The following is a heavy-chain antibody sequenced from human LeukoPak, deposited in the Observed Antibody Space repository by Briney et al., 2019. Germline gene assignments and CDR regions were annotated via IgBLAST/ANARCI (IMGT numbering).Heavy chain of an antibody. V-gene: IGHV3-30*18. CDR2: SSNDGDNK. D-gene: IGHD4-11*01. J-gene: IGHJ3*01. Sequence: GRSLRLSCAASGFTFSAYGMQWVRQAPGKGLEWVAVSSNDGDNKYYANSVKGRFTISRDSSKNTLYLQMNSLRPEDTAVYSCAKDLTTLFLASDVWGLGTMVTVSS. CDR1: GFTFSAYG. CDR3: AKDLTTLFLASDV.